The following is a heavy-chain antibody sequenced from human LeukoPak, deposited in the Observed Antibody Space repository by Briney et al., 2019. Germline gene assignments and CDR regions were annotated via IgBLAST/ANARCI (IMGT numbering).Heavy chain of an antibody. Sequence: GGSLRLSCAASGFTFSSYAMHWVRQAPGKGLEWVAVISYDGSNKYYADSVKGRFTISRDNSKNTLYLQMNSLRAEDTAVYYCAGANSSGWWGEGIDYWGQGTLVTVSS. D-gene: IGHD6-19*01. CDR3: AGANSSGWWGEGIDY. J-gene: IGHJ4*02. CDR1: GFTFSSYA. V-gene: IGHV3-30*04. CDR2: ISYDGSNK.